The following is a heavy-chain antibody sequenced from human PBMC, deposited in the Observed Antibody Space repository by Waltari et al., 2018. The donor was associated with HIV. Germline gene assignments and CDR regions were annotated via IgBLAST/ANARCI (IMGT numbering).Heavy chain of an antibody. J-gene: IGHJ6*03. CDR1: GYSISSGYY. D-gene: IGHD5-18*01. CDR3: ARDAGDTTTWEYYYYYYYMDV. CDR2: IHHGGNT. Sequence: QVHLQESGPGLVKPSETLSLTCAVSGYSISSGYYWGWIRPPPGKGLTWIGSIHHGGNTFYNPSLKSRVTISVDTSKNQFSLKLGSVTAADTAVYYCARDAGDTTTWEYYYYYYYMDVWGKGTTVTVSS. V-gene: IGHV4-38-2*02.